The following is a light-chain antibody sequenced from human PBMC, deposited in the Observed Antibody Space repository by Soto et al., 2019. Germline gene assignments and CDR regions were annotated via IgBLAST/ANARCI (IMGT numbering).Light chain of an antibody. CDR2: LGS. CDR1: QSLLHSNGYNY. Sequence: DIVMTQSPLSLPVTPGEPASISCRSSQSLLHSNGYNYLDWYLQKPGQSPQLLCYLGSSRASGVTDMFSGGGSGTEFNLKMRRVDAEDVGVYSCMQALQAPWTFGQGTKVDIK. J-gene: IGKJ1*01. CDR3: MQALQAPWT. V-gene: IGKV2-28*01.